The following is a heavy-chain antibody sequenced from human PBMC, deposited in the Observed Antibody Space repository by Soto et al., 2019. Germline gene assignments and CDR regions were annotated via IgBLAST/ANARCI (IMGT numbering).Heavy chain of an antibody. Sequence: QVQLVESGGGVVQPGRSLRLSCAASGFTFSSYGMHWVRQAPGKGLEWVAVIWYDGSNKYYADSVKGRFTISRDNSKNTLYLQMNNLRAEDTAVYYCERGLAGRGHYYYGMEVWGQGTTVTVSS. V-gene: IGHV3-33*01. J-gene: IGHJ6*02. CDR1: GFTFSSYG. CDR3: ERGLAGRGHYYYGMEV. CDR2: IWYDGSNK. D-gene: IGHD6-19*01.